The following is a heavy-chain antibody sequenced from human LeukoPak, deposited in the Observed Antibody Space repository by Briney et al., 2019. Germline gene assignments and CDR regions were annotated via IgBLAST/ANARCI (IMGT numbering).Heavy chain of an antibody. D-gene: IGHD3-16*01. CDR3: ARRAYGLDY. J-gene: IGHJ4*02. CDR1: GFTFSSYG. V-gene: IGHV3-30*03. CDR2: ISYDGSNK. Sequence: GRSLRLSCAASGFTFSSYGMHWVRQAPGKGLEWVAVISYDGSNKYYADSVKGRFTISRDNSKNTLYLQMNSLRAEDTAVYYCARRAYGLDYWGQGTLVTVSS.